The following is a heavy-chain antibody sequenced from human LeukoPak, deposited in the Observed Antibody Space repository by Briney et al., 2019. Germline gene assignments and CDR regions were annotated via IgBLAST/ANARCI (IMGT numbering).Heavy chain of an antibody. CDR1: GISFSDYW. D-gene: IGHD5-24*01. CDR3: ARGKRR. Sequence: GGSLRLSCAASGISFSDYWMSWVRQAPGKGLEWLANIKQDGSETYYVDSVKGRFTISRDNAKNSLYLQMNRLRVGDTAVYYCARGKRRWGQGTLVTVSS. CDR2: IKQDGSET. V-gene: IGHV3-7*01. J-gene: IGHJ4*02.